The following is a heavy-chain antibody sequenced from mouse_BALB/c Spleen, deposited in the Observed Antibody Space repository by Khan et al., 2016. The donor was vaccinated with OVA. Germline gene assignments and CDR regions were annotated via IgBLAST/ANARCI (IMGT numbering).Heavy chain of an antibody. J-gene: IGHJ4*01. D-gene: IGHD3-2*02. CDR3: ARRLPPYYYAMDY. CDR1: GYTFTNYW. V-gene: IGHV1-7*01. Sequence: VQLQQSGAELAKPGASVKMSCKASGYTFTNYWMHWVKQRPGQGLEWIGYINPSTIYTEYNQKFKDKATLTADTSSSTAYMQLRSLTSEDSAVYYCARRLPPYYYAMDYWGQGTSVTVSS. CDR2: INPSTIYT.